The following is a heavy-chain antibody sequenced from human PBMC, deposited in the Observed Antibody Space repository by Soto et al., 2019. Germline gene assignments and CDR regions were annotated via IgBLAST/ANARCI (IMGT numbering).Heavy chain of an antibody. CDR1: GYTFTSYG. Sequence: QVQLVQSGAEVKKPGASVKFSCKASGYTFTSYGIIWVRQAPGQGLEWMGWISAYNGNTNYAQKLQGRVTMTTDTSTSTAYMELRSLRPDDTAVYYCAREPSHLGSGSEGNDYWGKGTLVPVSS. V-gene: IGHV1-18*01. J-gene: IGHJ4*02. CDR2: ISAYNGNT. CDR3: AREPSHLGSGSEGNDY. D-gene: IGHD6-19*01.